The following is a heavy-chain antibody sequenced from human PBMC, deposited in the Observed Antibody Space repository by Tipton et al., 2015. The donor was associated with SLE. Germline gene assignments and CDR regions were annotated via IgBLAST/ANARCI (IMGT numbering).Heavy chain of an antibody. V-gene: IGHV4-39*07. CDR1: GGSIMNTHYS. CDR2: MYFSGNT. CDR3: ARQAHDTGWYEHFDH. J-gene: IGHJ4*02. D-gene: IGHD6-19*01. Sequence: TLSLTCTVSGGSIMNTHYSWGWVRQPPGKGLDWIGTMYFSGNTCYNPSLKSRVAISLDTSKNQLSLNLSSVTAADTAVYYCARQAHDTGWYEHFDHWGQGTLVAVSS.